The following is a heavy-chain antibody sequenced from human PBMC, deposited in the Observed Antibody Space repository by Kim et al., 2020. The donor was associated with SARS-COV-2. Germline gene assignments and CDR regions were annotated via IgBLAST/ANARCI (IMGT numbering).Heavy chain of an antibody. Sequence: GGSLRLSCAASGFTFSSYSMNWVRQAPGKGLEWVSYISSSSSTIYYADSVKGRFTISRDNAKNSLYLQMNSLRDEDTAVYYCARDSSYYYDRSGYYPFDYWGQGTLVTVSS. V-gene: IGHV3-48*02. CDR2: ISSSSSTI. D-gene: IGHD3-22*01. CDR3: ARDSSYYYDRSGYYPFDY. CDR1: GFTFSSYS. J-gene: IGHJ4*02.